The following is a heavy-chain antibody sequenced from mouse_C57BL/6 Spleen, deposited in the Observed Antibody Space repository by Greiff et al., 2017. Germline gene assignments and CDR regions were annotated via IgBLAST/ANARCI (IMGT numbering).Heavy chain of an antibody. CDR2: IDPSDSYT. V-gene: IGHV1-59*01. Sequence: QVQLQQPGAELVRPGTSVKLSCKASGYTFTSYWMHWVKQRPGQGLEWIGVIDPSDSYTNYNQKFKGKATLTVDTSSSTAYMQRSSLTSEDSAVYYSARTRYYGSSPDYWGQGTTRTVSS. J-gene: IGHJ2*01. CDR3: ARTRYYGSSPDY. D-gene: IGHD1-1*01. CDR1: GYTFTSYW.